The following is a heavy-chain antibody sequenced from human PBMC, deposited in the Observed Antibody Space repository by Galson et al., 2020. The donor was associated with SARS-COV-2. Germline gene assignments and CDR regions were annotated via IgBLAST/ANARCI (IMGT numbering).Heavy chain of an antibody. Sequence: NSGGSLRLSCAASGFTFNSYNLNWVRQAPGNWLEWVSSISGTSTNIYYADSMKGRFTISRDNAKNSVYLQMNSLGTEDTAVYYCTRERGYSYGYSDYWGQGTLVTVSS. CDR3: TRERGYSYGYSDY. D-gene: IGHD5-18*01. CDR1: GFTFNSYN. J-gene: IGHJ4*02. CDR2: ISGTSTNI. V-gene: IGHV3-21*06.